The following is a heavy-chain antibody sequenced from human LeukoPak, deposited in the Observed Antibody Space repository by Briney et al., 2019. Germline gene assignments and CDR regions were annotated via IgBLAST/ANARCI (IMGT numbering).Heavy chain of an antibody. J-gene: IGHJ4*02. CDR3: ARDSAEYDFDY. CDR1: GFTFIIYT. D-gene: IGHD3-3*01. V-gene: IGHV3-21*01. Sequence: GGSLRLSCAASGFTFIIYTMNWVRQAPGGGLGWVSSICSGSNYIYYADAVKVRFTISRDNAKNSLYLQMNSLRAEDTAVHYCARDSAEYDFDYWGQGTLVTVSS. CDR2: ICSGSNYI.